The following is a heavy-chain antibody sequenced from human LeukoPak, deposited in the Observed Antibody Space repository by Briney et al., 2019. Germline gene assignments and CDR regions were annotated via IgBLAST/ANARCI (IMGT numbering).Heavy chain of an antibody. V-gene: IGHV4-31*03. CDR1: GGSISSGGYY. J-gene: IGHJ4*02. D-gene: IGHD3-9*01. CDR3: ARDPAILTGYYYFDY. Sequence: SETLSLTCTVSGGSISSGGYYWSWIRQHPGKGLEWIGYIYYSGSTYYNPSLKSRVTISVDTSKNQFSLKLSSVTAADTAVYYCARDPAILTGYYYFDYWGQGTLVTVSS. CDR2: IYYSGST.